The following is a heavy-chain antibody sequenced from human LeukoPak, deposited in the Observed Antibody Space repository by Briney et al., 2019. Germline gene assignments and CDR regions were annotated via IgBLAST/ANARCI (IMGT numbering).Heavy chain of an antibody. CDR2: IYYSGST. CDR3: ARSPRITIFGVVIPHFDY. D-gene: IGHD3-3*01. CDR1: GGSISSYY. V-gene: IGHV4-59*01. Sequence: PSETLSLTCTVFGGSISSYYWSWIRQPPGKGLEWIGYIYYSGSTNYNPSLKSRVTISVDTSKNQFSLKLSSVTAADTAVYYCARSPRITIFGVVIPHFDYWGQGTLVTVSS. J-gene: IGHJ4*02.